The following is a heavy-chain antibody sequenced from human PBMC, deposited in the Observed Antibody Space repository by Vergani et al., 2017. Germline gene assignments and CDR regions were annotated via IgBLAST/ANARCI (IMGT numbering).Heavy chain of an antibody. D-gene: IGHD3-22*01. J-gene: IGHJ3*02. CDR3: ATSSSSGYYPRPSVTHAFDI. V-gene: IGHV1-24*01. CDR1: GYTLTELS. Sequence: QVQLVQSGAEVQKPGASVKVSCKVSGYTLTELSMHWVRQAPGKGHEWMGGFDPEDGETIYAQKFQGRVNMTEDTATDTANMERSRLRSEDTAVYYCATSSSSGYYPRPSVTHAFDIWGQGTMVTVSS. CDR2: FDPEDGET.